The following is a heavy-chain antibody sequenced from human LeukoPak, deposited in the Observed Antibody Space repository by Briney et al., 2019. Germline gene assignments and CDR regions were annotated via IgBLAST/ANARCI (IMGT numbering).Heavy chain of an antibody. D-gene: IGHD3-16*01. Sequence: GESLKISCKASGYTFSSDWIGWVRQMPGKGVEWMGIIYPGDSDTRYSPSFQGLVSISADKSISTAYVQWSSLKASDTAMYHCARPKLGGGSDYWGQGTLVTVSS. CDR3: ARPKLGGGSDY. V-gene: IGHV5-51*01. CDR2: IYPGDSDT. J-gene: IGHJ4*02. CDR1: GYTFSSDW.